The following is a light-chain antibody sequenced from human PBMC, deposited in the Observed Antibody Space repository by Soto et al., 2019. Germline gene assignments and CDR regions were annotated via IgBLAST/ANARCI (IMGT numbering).Light chain of an antibody. Sequence: EIVLTQSPGTLSLSPGERATLSCRASQGLTSNFLAWYQQKPGQAPSLLIYGASNRATGVPDRFSGGGSGTDFTLNISRLEPEDFAVYFCQQYVTAPRTFGQGTKVEIK. V-gene: IGKV3-20*01. CDR1: QGLTSNF. CDR3: QQYVTAPRT. J-gene: IGKJ1*01. CDR2: GAS.